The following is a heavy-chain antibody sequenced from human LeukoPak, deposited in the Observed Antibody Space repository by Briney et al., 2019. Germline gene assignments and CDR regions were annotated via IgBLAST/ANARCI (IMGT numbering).Heavy chain of an antibody. CDR1: GFNFANHA. J-gene: IGHJ4*02. V-gene: IGHV3-7*03. Sequence: GGSLRLSCAASGFNFANHAMSWVRQAPGTGLEWVANIKQDGSDRNYVTSVRGRFTISRDNAESSLYLQMNSLRAEDTAVYYCVRNLAVAGTCFDSWGQGTLVTVSS. CDR2: IKQDGSDR. D-gene: IGHD6-19*01. CDR3: VRNLAVAGTCFDS.